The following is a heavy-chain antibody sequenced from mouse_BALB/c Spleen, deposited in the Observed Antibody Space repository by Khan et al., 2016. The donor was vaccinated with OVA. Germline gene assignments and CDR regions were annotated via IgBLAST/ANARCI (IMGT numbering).Heavy chain of an antibody. CDR3: ARGEEPPYSYFAMDY. CDR1: GYTFTNYG. D-gene: IGHD2-10*01. Sequence: QIQLVQSGPELKKPGETVKISCKASGYTFTNYGMNWVKQAPGKGLKWMGWINTYSGEPTYADDFKGRFAFSLETFASTSSLQLNNLKIEDMATYFCARGEEPPYSYFAMDYWGQGTSVTVSS. CDR2: INTYSGEP. V-gene: IGHV9-1*02. J-gene: IGHJ4*01.